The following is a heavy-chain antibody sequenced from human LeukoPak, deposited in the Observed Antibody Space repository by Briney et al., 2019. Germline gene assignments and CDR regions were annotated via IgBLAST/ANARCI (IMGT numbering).Heavy chain of an antibody. CDR1: GFTISNNF. J-gene: IGHJ5*02. CDR3: AKDLLRYFDWLPSFDP. CDR2: MYSSTVT. V-gene: IGHV3-66*03. Sequence: GGSLRLSCVASGFTISNNFMTWVRQSPGKGLEWVSVMYSSTVTYYADSVKGRFTISRDNSKNTLYLQMNSLRAEDTAVYYCAKDLLRYFDWLPSFDPWGQGTLVTVSS. D-gene: IGHD3-9*01.